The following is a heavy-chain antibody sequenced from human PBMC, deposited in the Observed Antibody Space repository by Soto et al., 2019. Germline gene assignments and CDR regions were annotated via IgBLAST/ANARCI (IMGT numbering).Heavy chain of an antibody. V-gene: IGHV1-18*01. J-gene: IGHJ4*02. CDR3: ARDEGGALGPNDY. CDR1: GYIFTNYG. D-gene: IGHD7-27*01. Sequence: QIQLVQSGAEVKKPGASVKVSCKASGYIFTNYGITWVRQAPGQGLEWMGWNSAYNGNRDYAQKFQGRVTMTTDTSTSTAYMEVRSLRSDDTAVYYCARDEGGALGPNDYWGQGTMVTVSS. CDR2: NSAYNGNR.